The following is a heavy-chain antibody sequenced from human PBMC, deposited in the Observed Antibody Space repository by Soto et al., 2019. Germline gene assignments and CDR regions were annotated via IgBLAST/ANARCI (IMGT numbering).Heavy chain of an antibody. V-gene: IGHV3-15*01. CDR2: IKSKTDGGTT. Sequence: PGGSLRLSCAASGFTFSNAWMSWVRQAPGKGLEWVGRIKSKTDGGTTDYAAPVKGRFTISRDDSKNTLYLQMNSLKTEDTAVYYCTTEVPAYYYYYYMDVWAKGTTVTVSS. CDR1: GFTFSNAW. D-gene: IGHD2-2*01. J-gene: IGHJ6*03. CDR3: TTEVPAYYYYYYMDV.